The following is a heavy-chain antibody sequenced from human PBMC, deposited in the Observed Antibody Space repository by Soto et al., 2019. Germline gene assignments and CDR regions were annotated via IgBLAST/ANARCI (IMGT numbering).Heavy chain of an antibody. CDR2: ISYDGSNK. Sequence: LRLSCAASGFTFSSYGMHWVRQAPGKGLEWVAVISYDGSNKYYADSVKGRFTISRDNSKNTLYLQMNSLRAEDTAVYYCAKGRSGYDYYYYYGMDVWGQGTTVTVSS. CDR1: GFTFSSYG. V-gene: IGHV3-30*18. CDR3: AKGRSGYDYYYYYGMDV. D-gene: IGHD5-12*01. J-gene: IGHJ6*02.